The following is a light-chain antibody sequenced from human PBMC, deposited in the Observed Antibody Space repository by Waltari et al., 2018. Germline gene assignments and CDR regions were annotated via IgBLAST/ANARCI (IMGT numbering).Light chain of an antibody. V-gene: IGLV2-11*01. Sequence: QAAPTQPPSVSGSPGQSVTISCTGSRSDIGYYNAVSWYQQHPGKGPKLLIYAVTQRPEGVSDRCSGSKSGSTASLTISGLQADDEAFYFCSSYTDINTYIFGVGTRLTVL. CDR3: SSYTDINTYI. CDR2: AVT. CDR1: RSDIGYYNA. J-gene: IGLJ1*01.